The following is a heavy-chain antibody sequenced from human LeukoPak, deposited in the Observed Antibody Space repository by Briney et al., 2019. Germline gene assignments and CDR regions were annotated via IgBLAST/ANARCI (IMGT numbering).Heavy chain of an antibody. CDR2: MNPNSGNT. CDR3: ARRVTYYDILTGYLYYFDY. CDR1: GYTFTSYD. Sequence: GASVKVSCKASGYTFTSYDINWVRQATGQGLEWMGWMNPNSGNTGYAQKFQGRVTITRNTSISTAYMDLSSLRSEDTAVYYCARRVTYYDILTGYLYYFDYWGQGTLVTGSS. J-gene: IGHJ4*02. D-gene: IGHD3-9*01. V-gene: IGHV1-8*03.